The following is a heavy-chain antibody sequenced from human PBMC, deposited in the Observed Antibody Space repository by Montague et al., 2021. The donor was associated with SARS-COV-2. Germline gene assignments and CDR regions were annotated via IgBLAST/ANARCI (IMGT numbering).Heavy chain of an antibody. CDR3: ARGQVTVFGVLIMLPAAGPLDS. Sequence: SETLSLTCAEYGGSFSDYYWTWIRQAPGKGLEWIGEVDHRGSSSYNPSLQSRLTISVDRSKNQFSLRLTSVTAADTAVYYCARGQVTVFGVLIMLPAAGPLDSWGLGTKVTVSS. CDR1: GGSFSDYY. D-gene: IGHD3-3*01. V-gene: IGHV4-34*01. CDR2: VDHRGSS. J-gene: IGHJ3*02.